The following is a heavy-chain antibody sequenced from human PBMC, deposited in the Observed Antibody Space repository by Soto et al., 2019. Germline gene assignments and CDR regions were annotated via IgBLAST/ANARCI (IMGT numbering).Heavy chain of an antibody. CDR3: ARDLRYNYGHYFDY. D-gene: IGHD5-18*01. CDR1: GGSISSYY. V-gene: IGHV4-59*01. CDR2: IYYSGST. Sequence: SETLSLTCTVSGGSISSYYWSWIRQPPGKGLEWIGYIYYSGSTSYNPSLKSRVAISVDTSKNQFSLKLSSVTAADTAVYYCARDLRYNYGHYFDYWGQGTLVTVSS. J-gene: IGHJ4*02.